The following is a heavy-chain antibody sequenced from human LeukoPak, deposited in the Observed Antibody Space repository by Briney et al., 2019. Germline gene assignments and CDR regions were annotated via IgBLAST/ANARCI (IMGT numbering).Heavy chain of an antibody. D-gene: IGHD3-3*01. CDR2: IYYSGST. J-gene: IGHJ5*02. CDR1: GGSISSSSYS. V-gene: IGHV4-39*01. CDR3: ARVGYYDFWSGYSSTKWFDH. Sequence: SETLSLTCTVSGGSISSSSYSWGWIRPPPGKGLEWIGRIYYSGSTYYNPSLKSQVTISVDTSKNLFSLKVSSVTAADTAVYYCARVGYYDFWSGYSSTKWFDHWGQGTLVTVSS.